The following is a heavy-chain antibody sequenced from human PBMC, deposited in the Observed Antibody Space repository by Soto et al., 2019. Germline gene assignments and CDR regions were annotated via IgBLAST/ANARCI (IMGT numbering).Heavy chain of an antibody. CDR2: IIPIFGTA. V-gene: IGHV1-69*13. J-gene: IGHJ6*02. Sequence: ASVKVSCKASGGPFSSYAISWVRQAPGQGLEWMGGIIPIFGTANYAQKFQGRVTITADEFTSTAYMELSSLRSEDTAVYYCAREEYYYDSSGYYSSDYYYGMDVWGQGTTVTVSS. CDR1: GGPFSSYA. D-gene: IGHD3-22*01. CDR3: AREEYYYDSSGYYSSDYYYGMDV.